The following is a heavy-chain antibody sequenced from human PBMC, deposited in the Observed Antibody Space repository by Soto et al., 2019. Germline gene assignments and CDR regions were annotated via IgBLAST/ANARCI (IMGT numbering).Heavy chain of an antibody. CDR1: GYSLSSYW. V-gene: IGHV5-10-1*01. CDR3: ARRYCSSTSCSSNYYAMDV. CDR2: IDPSDAYT. J-gene: IGHJ6*02. Sequence: PGESLKISCKGFGYSLSSYWISWVRQMPGKGLEWMGRIDPSDAYTNYSPSFQGHVTISTDKSISTAYLQWSSLRASDTAMYYCARRYCSSTSCSSNYYAMDVWGQGTTVTVSS. D-gene: IGHD2-2*01.